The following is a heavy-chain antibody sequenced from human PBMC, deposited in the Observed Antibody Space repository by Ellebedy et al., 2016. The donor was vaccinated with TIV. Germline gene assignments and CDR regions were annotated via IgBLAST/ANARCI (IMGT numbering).Heavy chain of an antibody. CDR2: IYSGGNT. CDR1: GFTVSNNY. J-gene: IGHJ6*02. CDR3: ARDLGYSSSSYHYYYYGMDV. V-gene: IGHV3-53*01. D-gene: IGHD6-6*01. Sequence: GESLKISCAASGFTVSNNYMNWVRQAPGKGLEWVSVIYSGGNTYYADSVTGRFTISRDNSKNTLYLQMNSLRAEDTAVYYCARDLGYSSSSYHYYYYGMDVWGQGTTVTVSS.